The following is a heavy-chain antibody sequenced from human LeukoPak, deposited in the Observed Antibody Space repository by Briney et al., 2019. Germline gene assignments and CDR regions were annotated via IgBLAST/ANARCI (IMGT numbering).Heavy chain of an antibody. Sequence: KPSETLSLTCTVSGGSISSYYWSLIRQPPGKGLEWIGYIYYSGSTNYNPSLKSRVTISVDTSKNQFSLKLSSVTAADTAVYYCAREIDSSGYYYDGGWFDPWGQGTLVTVSS. CDR3: AREIDSSGYYYDGGWFDP. J-gene: IGHJ5*02. CDR1: GGSISSYY. CDR2: IYYSGST. V-gene: IGHV4-59*01. D-gene: IGHD3-22*01.